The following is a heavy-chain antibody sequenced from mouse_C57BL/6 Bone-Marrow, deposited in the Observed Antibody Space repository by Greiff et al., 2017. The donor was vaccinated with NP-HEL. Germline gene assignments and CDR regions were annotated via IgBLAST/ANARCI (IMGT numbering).Heavy chain of an antibody. CDR1: GYTFTSYW. CDR2: IDPSDSYT. V-gene: IGHV1-59*01. CDR3: ARLEYYGSRTGFAY. D-gene: IGHD1-1*01. Sequence: QVQLQQPGAELVRPGTSVKLSCKASGYTFTSYWLHWVKQRPGQGLEWIGVIDPSDSYTNYNQKFKGKATLTVDTSSSTAYMQLSSLTSADSAVYYCARLEYYGSRTGFAYWGQGTLVTVSA. J-gene: IGHJ3*01.